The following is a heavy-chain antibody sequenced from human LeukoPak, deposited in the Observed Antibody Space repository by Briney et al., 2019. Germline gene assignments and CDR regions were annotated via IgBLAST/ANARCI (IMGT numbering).Heavy chain of an antibody. V-gene: IGHV1-24*01. Sequence: ASVTVSCTVSGYTLTELSMHWVRQAPGKGLEWMGGFDPEDGETIYAQKFQGRVTMTEDTSTDTAYMELSSLRSEDTAVYYCATGFHTAMDPFDYWGQGTLVTVSS. CDR1: GYTLTELS. D-gene: IGHD5-18*01. J-gene: IGHJ4*02. CDR3: ATGFHTAMDPFDY. CDR2: FDPEDGET.